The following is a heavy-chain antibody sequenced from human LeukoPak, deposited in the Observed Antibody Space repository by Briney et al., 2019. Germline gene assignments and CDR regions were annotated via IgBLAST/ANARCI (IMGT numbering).Heavy chain of an antibody. J-gene: IGHJ4*02. CDR3: ARRTNTVAPVFDY. D-gene: IGHD4-23*01. V-gene: IGHV3-33*08. CDR1: GFTFSSYP. CDR2: IWYDGSNK. Sequence: GGSLRLSCAASGFTFSSYPMHWVRQAPGKGLEWVAVIWYDGSNKYYADSVKGRFTISRDNSKNTLNLQMNSLRAEDTAAYYCARRTNTVAPVFDYWGQGTLVTVSS.